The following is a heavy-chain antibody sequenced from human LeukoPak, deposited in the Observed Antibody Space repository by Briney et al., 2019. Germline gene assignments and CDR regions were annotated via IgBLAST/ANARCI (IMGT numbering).Heavy chain of an antibody. J-gene: IGHJ4*02. CDR1: GFTFSSYS. V-gene: IGHV3-23*01. CDR3: ARRAGAYSHPYDY. CDR2: ISGSDGST. D-gene: IGHD4/OR15-4a*01. Sequence: PGGSLRLSCAASGFTFSSYSMNWVRQAPGKGLEWVSGISGSDGSTHYSDSVKGRFTISRDNSKNTLYLQMNSLRAEDTAVYYCARRAGAYSHPYDYWGQGTLVTVSS.